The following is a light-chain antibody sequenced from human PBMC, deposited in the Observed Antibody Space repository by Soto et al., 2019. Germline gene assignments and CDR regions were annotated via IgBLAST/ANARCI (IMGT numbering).Light chain of an antibody. CDR1: QSVSSSF. V-gene: IGKV3-20*01. CDR2: GAS. CDR3: QQYGNSTPAT. J-gene: IGKJ1*01. Sequence: EIVLTQSPGTLSLSPGERATLSCRASQSVSSSFLAWYQQKPGQAPRLLIYGASSRATGIPDRFSGSGSGTDFNLNISRLEPEDFALYYCQQYGNSTPATFGQGPKVEIK.